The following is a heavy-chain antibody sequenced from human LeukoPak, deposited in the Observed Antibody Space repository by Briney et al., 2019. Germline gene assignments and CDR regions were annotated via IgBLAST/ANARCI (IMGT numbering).Heavy chain of an antibody. CDR1: GYTFTGYY. V-gene: IGHV1-2*02. D-gene: IGHD2-15*01. CDR2: INPKSGGT. Sequence: ASVKVSCTASGYTFTGYYMHWVRQAPGQGLEWMGWINPKSGGTNYAQKFQGRVTMTRDTSISTAYMELSRLRSDDTAVYYCARARPYIVVVVAATSGQGWFDPWGQGTLVTVSS. J-gene: IGHJ5*02. CDR3: ARARPYIVVVVAATSGQGWFDP.